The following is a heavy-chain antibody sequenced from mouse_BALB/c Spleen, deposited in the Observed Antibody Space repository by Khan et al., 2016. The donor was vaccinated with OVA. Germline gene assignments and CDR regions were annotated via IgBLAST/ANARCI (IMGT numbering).Heavy chain of an antibody. CDR3: ARGGRFAY. CDR2: ISTYYGHT. V-gene: IGHV1S137*01. J-gene: IGHJ3*01. CDR1: GYTFTDYA. D-gene: IGHD3-3*01. Sequence: QVRLQQSGPELVRPGVSVKISCKGSGYTFTDYAMHWVKQSHAKSLEWIGVISTYYGHTDYNQKFKGKATMTVDKSSSTAYMELARLTSEDSAIYYWARGGRFAYWGQGTLVTVSA.